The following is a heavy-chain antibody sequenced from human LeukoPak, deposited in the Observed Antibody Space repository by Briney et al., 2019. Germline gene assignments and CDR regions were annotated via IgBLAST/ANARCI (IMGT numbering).Heavy chain of an antibody. V-gene: IGHV3-30*02. Sequence: GGSLRLSCAASGFSFSSFGMHWVRQAPGKGLEWVAFMQYDGSNKYYADSVKGRFTISRDNSKNTLYLQMNSLRTEDTAVYYCAILVNGDYSETYAFDIWGQGTMVTVSS. CDR1: GFSFSSFG. CDR2: MQYDGSNK. D-gene: IGHD4-17*01. CDR3: AILVNGDYSETYAFDI. J-gene: IGHJ3*02.